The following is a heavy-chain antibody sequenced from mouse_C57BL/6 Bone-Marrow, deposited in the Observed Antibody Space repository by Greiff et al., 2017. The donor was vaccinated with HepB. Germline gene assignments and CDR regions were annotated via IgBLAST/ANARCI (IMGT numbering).Heavy chain of an antibody. CDR3: ARAYGSSYLWYFDV. CDR1: GFSLTSYG. Sequence: VMLVESGPGLVQPSQSLSITCTVSGFSLTSYGVHWVRQSPGKGLEWLGVIWSGGSTDYNAAFISRLSISKDNSKSQVFFKMNSLQADDTAIYYCARAYGSSYLWYFDVWGTGTTVTVSS. V-gene: IGHV2-2*01. D-gene: IGHD1-1*01. CDR2: IWSGGST. J-gene: IGHJ1*03.